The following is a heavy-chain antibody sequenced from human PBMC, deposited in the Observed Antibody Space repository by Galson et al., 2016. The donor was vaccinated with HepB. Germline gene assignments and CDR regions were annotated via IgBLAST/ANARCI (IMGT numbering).Heavy chain of an antibody. D-gene: IGHD5-24*01. J-gene: IGHJ6*02. CDR2: ISDSGSRP. V-gene: IGHV3-23*01. CDR3: AKVLSQTDDYRYGMDV. CDR1: GFTFSAYD. Sequence: SLRLSCAASGFTFSAYDMIWVRQAPGKGPAGVSSISDSGSRPYYADPVRGRFTISRDNFKNTLYLQMNSLRAEDTAVYYCAKVLSQTDDYRYGMDVWGQGTTVTVS.